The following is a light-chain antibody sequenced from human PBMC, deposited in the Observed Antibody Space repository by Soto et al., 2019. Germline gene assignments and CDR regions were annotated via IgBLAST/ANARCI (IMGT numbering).Light chain of an antibody. Sequence: DIHMTQSPSTLSASVGDRVTITCRASQSISLWVAWYQQKPGRAPNLLIYKTSSLETGVPSRFSGSGSGTEFTLPISSLQPDDFATYYCQHYKDYSWTFGQGTKVEV. CDR2: KTS. V-gene: IGKV1-5*03. J-gene: IGKJ1*01. CDR3: QHYKDYSWT. CDR1: QSISLW.